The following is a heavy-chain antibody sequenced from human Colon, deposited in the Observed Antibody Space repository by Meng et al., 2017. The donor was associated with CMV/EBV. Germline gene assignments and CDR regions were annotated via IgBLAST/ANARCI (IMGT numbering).Heavy chain of an antibody. CDR3: AKDLGLYSGSYYDH. J-gene: IGHJ4*02. V-gene: IGHV3-23*01. CDR1: EFTFSNYA. CDR2: ISGRGDTT. D-gene: IGHD1-26*01. Sequence: LEFTFSNYAMNCVRQAPGKELKGVSAISGRGDTTNYADSVKRRFTIYRDNSKNTLYLQMNILRGEDTAVYYCAKDLGLYSGSYYDHWGQGTLVTVSS.